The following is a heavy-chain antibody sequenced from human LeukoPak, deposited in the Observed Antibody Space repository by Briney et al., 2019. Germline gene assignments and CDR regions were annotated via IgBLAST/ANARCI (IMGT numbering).Heavy chain of an antibody. V-gene: IGHV4-4*07. CDR1: GGSISGYF. D-gene: IGHD6-13*01. Sequence: PSETLSLTCTVSGGSISGYFWSWIRQPAGKGLEWIGRIYTSGSIDYNPSLTGRVAMSVDTSKNQFSLRLTSVTAADTAVYYCARGQYVGYSSSWSIHYYYYGMDVWGQGTTVTVSS. CDR2: IYTSGSI. CDR3: ARGQYVGYSSSWSIHYYYYGMDV. J-gene: IGHJ6*02.